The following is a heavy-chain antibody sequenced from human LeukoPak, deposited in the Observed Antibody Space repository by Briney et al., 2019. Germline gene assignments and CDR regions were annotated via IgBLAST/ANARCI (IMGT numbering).Heavy chain of an antibody. CDR2: INPSGGST. D-gene: IGHD2/OR15-2a*01. Sequence: ASVKVSCKESGYTFTSYYMHWVRQAPGQGLEWMGIINPSGGSTSYAQKFQGRVTITTDESTSTVYMELTSLRSEDTAVYYCASRPENIPGRPVPYYYYMDVWGRGTTVTVSS. CDR3: ASRPENIPGRPVPYYYYMDV. CDR1: GYTFTSYY. V-gene: IGHV1-46*01. J-gene: IGHJ6*03.